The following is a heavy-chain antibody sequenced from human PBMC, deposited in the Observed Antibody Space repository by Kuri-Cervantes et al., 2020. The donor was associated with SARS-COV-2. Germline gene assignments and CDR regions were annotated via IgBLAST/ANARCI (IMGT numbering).Heavy chain of an antibody. V-gene: IGHV1-69*05. Sequence: SVKVSCKASGGTFGSHAISWVRQAPGQGLKWMGGIIPIFGTANYAQKFQGRVTITTDESTSTAYMELSSLRSEDTAVYYCAGVGYCSSTSCYAFDYWGQGTLVTVSS. CDR1: GGTFGSHA. D-gene: IGHD2-2*01. CDR2: IIPIFGTA. CDR3: AGVGYCSSTSCYAFDY. J-gene: IGHJ4*02.